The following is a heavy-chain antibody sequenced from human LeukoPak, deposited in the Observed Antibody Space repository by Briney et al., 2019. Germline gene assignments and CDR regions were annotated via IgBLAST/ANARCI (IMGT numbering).Heavy chain of an antibody. V-gene: IGHV4-30-4*01. D-gene: IGHD2-21*02. J-gene: IGHJ5*02. CDR2: IYYSGST. CDR1: GRSISSGDYY. Sequence: TSQTLSLTCTVSGRSISSGDYYWSWIRQPPGKGLEWIGYIYYSGSTYYNPSLKSRVTISVDTSKNQFSLKLSSVTAADTAVYYCARENIVVVTAQRYNWFDPWGQGTLVTVSS. CDR3: ARENIVVVTAQRYNWFDP.